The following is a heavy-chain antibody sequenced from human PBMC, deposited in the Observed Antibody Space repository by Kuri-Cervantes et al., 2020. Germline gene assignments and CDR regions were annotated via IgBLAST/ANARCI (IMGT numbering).Heavy chain of an antibody. CDR2: INPSGGCT. CDR3: ARVQNIGSGDIDY. D-gene: IGHD2-15*01. J-gene: IGHJ4*02. CDR1: GYTFTGYY. V-gene: IGHV1-46*01. Sequence: ASVKVSCKASGYTFTGYYMHWVRQAPGQGLEWMGIINPSGGCTSSAQKFQGRVTMTRDTSTSTAYMELRSLRSDDTAVYYCARVQNIGSGDIDYWGQGTLVTVSS.